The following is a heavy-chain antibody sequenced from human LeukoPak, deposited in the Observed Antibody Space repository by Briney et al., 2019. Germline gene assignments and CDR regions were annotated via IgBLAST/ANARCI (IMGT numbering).Heavy chain of an antibody. CDR3: AKEGYCTNGVCASFDY. V-gene: IGHV3-30*18. J-gene: IGHJ4*02. D-gene: IGHD2-8*01. Sequence: GRSLRLSCAASGFTFSSYGMQWVRQAPGKGLEWVAVISYDGSNKYYADSVKGRFTISRDNSKNTLYLQMNSLRAEDTAVYYCAKEGYCTNGVCASFDYWGQGTLVTVSS. CDR2: ISYDGSNK. CDR1: GFTFSSYG.